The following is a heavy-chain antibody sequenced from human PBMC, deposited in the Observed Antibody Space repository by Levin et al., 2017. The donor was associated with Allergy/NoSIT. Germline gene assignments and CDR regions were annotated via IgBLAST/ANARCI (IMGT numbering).Heavy chain of an antibody. CDR1: GFTFSSYA. Sequence: PGGSLRLSCAASGFTFSSYAMSWVRQAPGKGLEWVSAISGSGGSTYYADSVKGRFTISRDNSKNTLYLQMNSLRAEDTAVYYCAKKNHYDSSSPYWYFDLWGRGTLVTVSS. CDR2: ISGSGGST. CDR3: AKKNHYDSSSPYWYFDL. J-gene: IGHJ2*01. D-gene: IGHD3-22*01. V-gene: IGHV3-23*01.